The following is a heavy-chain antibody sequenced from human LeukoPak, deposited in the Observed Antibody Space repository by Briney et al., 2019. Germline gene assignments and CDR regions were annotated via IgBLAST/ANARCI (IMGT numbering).Heavy chain of an antibody. CDR2: INTDGSST. CDR3: ARAGGPNWFDP. D-gene: IGHD3-10*01. V-gene: IGHV3-74*01. CDR1: GFTFSSYW. Sequence: GGSLRLSCAASGFTFSSYWMHWVRQAPGKGPVWVSRINTDGSSTSYADSVKGRFTISRDNAKNTLYLQMNSLRAEDTAVYYCARAGGPNWFDPWGQGTLVTVSS. J-gene: IGHJ5*02.